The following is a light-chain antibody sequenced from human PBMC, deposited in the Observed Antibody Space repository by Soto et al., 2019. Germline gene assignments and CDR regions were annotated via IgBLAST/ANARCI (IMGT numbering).Light chain of an antibody. Sequence: QSALTRPASVSGSPGQSITISCTGTSSDVGGYNYVSWYQQHPGKAPKFMIYDVSNRPSGVSNRFSGSKSGNTASPTISGLQAEDEADYYCSSYTTSNTRQIVFGTGTKLTVL. J-gene: IGLJ1*01. CDR3: SSYTTSNTRQIV. CDR2: DVS. CDR1: SSDVGGYNY. V-gene: IGLV2-14*01.